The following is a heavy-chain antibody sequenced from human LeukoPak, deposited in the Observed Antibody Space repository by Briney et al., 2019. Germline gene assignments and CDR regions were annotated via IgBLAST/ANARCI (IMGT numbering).Heavy chain of an antibody. D-gene: IGHD3-3*01. CDR1: GYSISSGSY. CDR2: IHHSGST. J-gene: IGHJ4*02. CDR3: ARAFGVVIYFDY. Sequence: SSETLSLTCTVSGYSISSGSYRGWIRQPPGKGLEWIGSIHHSGSTYYNPSLKSRVTISVDTSKNQLSLKLSSVTAADTAVYYCARAFGVVIYFDYWGQGTLVTVSS. V-gene: IGHV4-38-2*02.